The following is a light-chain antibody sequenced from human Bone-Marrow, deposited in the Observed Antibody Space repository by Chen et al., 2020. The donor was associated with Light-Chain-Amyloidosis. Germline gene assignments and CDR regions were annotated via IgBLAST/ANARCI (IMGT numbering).Light chain of an antibody. J-gene: IGKJ2*01. CDR2: MTS. V-gene: IGKV1-5*03. CDR3: QHYNDYSYT. Sequence: DIQLTQSPYTLSASVGDRVTIACRASHTISNWLAWYQQKPGKAPKLLIYMTSSLESGVPSRFSGSGSGTEFTLTINSLQPEDFATYYCQHYNDYSYTFGQGTKLEIK. CDR1: HTISNW.